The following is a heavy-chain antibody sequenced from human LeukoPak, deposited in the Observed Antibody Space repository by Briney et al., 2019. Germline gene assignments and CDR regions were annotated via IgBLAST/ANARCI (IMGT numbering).Heavy chain of an antibody. J-gene: IGHJ4*02. Sequence: GGSLRLSCAASGFTFTNYAMSWVRQAPGKGLEWVSTISGGGGSTYSADSVMGRFTISRDNSKTTLYLQMNSLRAEDTAVYYCAKENWVYNWKYDSSGSGINYWGQGTRVTVSS. CDR2: ISGGGGST. D-gene: IGHD3-22*01. V-gene: IGHV3-23*01. CDR3: AKENWVYNWKYDSSGSGINY. CDR1: GFTFTNYA.